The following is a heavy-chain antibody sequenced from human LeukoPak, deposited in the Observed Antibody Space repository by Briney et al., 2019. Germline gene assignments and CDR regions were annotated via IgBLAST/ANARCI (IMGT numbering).Heavy chain of an antibody. V-gene: IGHV3-30-3*01. Sequence: PGRSLRLTCAVSGFTFSSYSRNWVRQAPGKGLEWVAVISYDGSNKYYADSVKGRFTISRDNSKNTLYLQMNSLRAEDTAVYYCAADTTDNGNYSCYDGIDFWGQGTTVTVSS. CDR3: AADTTDNGNYSCYDGIDF. J-gene: IGHJ6*02. D-gene: IGHD4-11*01. CDR2: ISYDGSNK. CDR1: GFTFSSYS.